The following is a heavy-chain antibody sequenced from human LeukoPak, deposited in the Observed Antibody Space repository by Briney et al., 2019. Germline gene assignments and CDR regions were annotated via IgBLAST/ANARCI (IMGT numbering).Heavy chain of an antibody. CDR1: GFAFSNYG. CDR3: ASRSSDRALDF. Sequence: GGSLRLSCAASGFAFSNYGMTWVRQAPGKGLECVSAITESGGNTYYADSVKARFTISRDNSKNTLHLQMNSLSVEDTAVYYCASRSSDRALDFWGQGTLGTGSP. V-gene: IGHV3-23*01. J-gene: IGHJ4*02. CDR2: ITESGGNT.